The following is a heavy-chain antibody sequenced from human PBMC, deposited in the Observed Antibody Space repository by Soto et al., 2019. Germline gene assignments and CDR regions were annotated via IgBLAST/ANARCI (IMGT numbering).Heavy chain of an antibody. J-gene: IGHJ3*02. CDR2: IWYDGSNK. CDR3: ARDRGEADAFDI. CDR1: GFTFSSYG. D-gene: IGHD3-10*01. V-gene: IGHV3-33*01. Sequence: GGSLRLSCAASGFTFSSYGMHWVRQAPGKGLEWVAVIWYDGSNKYYADSVKGRFTISRDNSKNTLYLQMNSLRAEDTAVYYCARDRGEADAFDIWGQGTMVTVSS.